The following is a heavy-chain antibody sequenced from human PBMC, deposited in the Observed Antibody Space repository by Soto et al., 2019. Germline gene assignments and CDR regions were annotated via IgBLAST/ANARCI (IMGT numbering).Heavy chain of an antibody. CDR2: MKPNSGNT. CDR3: ARGREYCSSTSCYGEAAFDI. V-gene: IGHV1-8*01. Sequence: ASVKVSCKASGYTFTSYDINWVRQATGQGLEWMGWMKPNSGNTGYAQKFQGRVTMTRNTSISTAYMELSSLRSEDTAVYYCARGREYCSSTSCYGEAAFDIWGQGTMVTVSS. CDR1: GYTFTSYD. D-gene: IGHD2-2*01. J-gene: IGHJ3*02.